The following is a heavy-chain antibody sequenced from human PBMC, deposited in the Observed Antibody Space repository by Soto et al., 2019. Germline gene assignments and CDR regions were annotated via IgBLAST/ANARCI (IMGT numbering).Heavy chain of an antibody. D-gene: IGHD3-10*01. CDR2: INAGNGNT. Sequence: ASVKVSCKASGYTFTSYAMHWVRQAPGQRLEWMGWINAGNGNTKYSQKFQGRVTITADESTSTAYMELSSLRSEDTAVYYCARTFRDGWFGELLFGGPWFDPWGQGTLVTVSS. J-gene: IGHJ5*02. CDR3: ARTFRDGWFGELLFGGPWFDP. V-gene: IGHV1-3*01. CDR1: GYTFTSYA.